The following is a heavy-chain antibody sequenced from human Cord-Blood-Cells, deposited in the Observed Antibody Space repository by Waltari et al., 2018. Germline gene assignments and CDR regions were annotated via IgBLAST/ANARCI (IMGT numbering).Heavy chain of an antibody. D-gene: IGHD5-18*01. J-gene: IGHJ4*02. CDR1: GFTFSSYS. V-gene: IGHV3-21*01. CDR3: ARDYDGHSYGYSLDY. CDR2: MSSSSSYI. Sequence: EVQLVESGGGLVKPGGSLRLSCAASGFTFSSYSMNWVRQAPGKGLDGFSAMSSSSSYIYYADSVKGRFTISRDNAKNSLYLQMNSLRAEDTAVYYCARDYDGHSYGYSLDYWGQGTLVTVSS.